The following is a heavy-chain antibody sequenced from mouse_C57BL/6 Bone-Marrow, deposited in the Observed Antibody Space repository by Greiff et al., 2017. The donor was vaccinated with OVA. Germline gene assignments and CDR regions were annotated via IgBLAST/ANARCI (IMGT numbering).Heavy chain of an antibody. CDR3: ARVYYGSSYLYYFDY. CDR1: GYSITSGYY. CDR2: ISYDGSN. J-gene: IGHJ2*01. Sequence: VQLQQSGPGLVKPSQSLSLTCSVTGYSITSGYYWNWIRQFPGNKLEWMGYISYDGSNNYNPSLKNRISITRDTSKNQFFLKLNSVTTEDTATYYCARVYYGSSYLYYFDYWGQGTTLTVSS. D-gene: IGHD1-1*01. V-gene: IGHV3-6*01.